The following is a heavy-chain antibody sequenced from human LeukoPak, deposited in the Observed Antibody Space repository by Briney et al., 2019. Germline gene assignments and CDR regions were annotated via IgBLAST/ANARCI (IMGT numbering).Heavy chain of an antibody. CDR2: INTDGSST. J-gene: IGHJ3*02. CDR1: GFTFSSYW. CDR3: TRIGGNDAFDI. D-gene: IGHD4-23*01. Sequence: QPGGPLRLSCAASGFTFSSYWMHWVRQAPGKGLVWVSRINTDGSSTSYADSVKGRFTISRDNAKNTLYLQMNSLRAEDTAVYYCTRIGGNDAFDIWGQGTMVTVSS. V-gene: IGHV3-74*01.